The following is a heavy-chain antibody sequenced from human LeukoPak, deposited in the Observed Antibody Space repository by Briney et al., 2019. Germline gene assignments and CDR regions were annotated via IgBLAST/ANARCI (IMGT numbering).Heavy chain of an antibody. CDR1: GFFFDDYG. D-gene: IGHD3-22*01. V-gene: IGHV3-20*04. CDR2: INSNGDNT. J-gene: IGHJ4*02. CDR3: AREPYYYDSSGYVSDY. Sequence: GGSLRLSCAASGFFFDDYGMSWVRQAPGKGLEWVSRINSNGDNTHYADSVKGRFTISRDNAKNSLYLQMNSLRAEDTAVYYCAREPYYYDSSGYVSDYWGQGTLVTVSS.